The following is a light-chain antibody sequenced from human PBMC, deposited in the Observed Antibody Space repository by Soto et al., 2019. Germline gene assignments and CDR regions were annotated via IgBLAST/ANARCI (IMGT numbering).Light chain of an antibody. CDR2: GAS. Sequence: EIVLTQSPGTLSLSPGERATLSCRASQSVSSSYLAWYQQKPGQAPTLLIYGASSRATGIPDRFTGSVSRTNFTLTVGKLEPDDFAVYYLPHYDSSPLTFGGGTKVEIK. J-gene: IGKJ4*01. V-gene: IGKV3-20*01. CDR3: PHYDSSPLT. CDR1: QSVSSSY.